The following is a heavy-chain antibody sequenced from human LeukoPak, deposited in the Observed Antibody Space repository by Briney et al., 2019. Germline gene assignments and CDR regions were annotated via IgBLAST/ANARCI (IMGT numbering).Heavy chain of an antibody. Sequence: SETLSLTCTVSGGSISSSSYYWGWIRQPPGKGLEWIGSIYYSGSTYYSPSLKSRVTISVDTSKNQFSLKLSSVTAADTAVYYCAITVTRYYLDAFDIWGQGTMVTVSS. D-gene: IGHD4-17*01. J-gene: IGHJ3*02. CDR2: IYYSGST. V-gene: IGHV4-39*07. CDR1: GGSISSSSYY. CDR3: AITVTRYYLDAFDI.